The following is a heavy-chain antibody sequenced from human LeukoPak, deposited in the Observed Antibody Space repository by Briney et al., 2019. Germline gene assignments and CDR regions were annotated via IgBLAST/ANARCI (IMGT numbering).Heavy chain of an antibody. D-gene: IGHD2-2*01. Sequence: GGSLRLSRAASGFTFSSYAMSWVRQAPGKGLEWVSAISGSGGSTYYADSVKGRFTISRDNSKNTLYLQMNSLRAEDTAVYYCAKRGYCSSTSCYVGTNDYWGQGTLVTVSS. J-gene: IGHJ4*02. CDR3: AKRGYCSSTSCYVGTNDY. CDR2: ISGSGGST. CDR1: GFTFSSYA. V-gene: IGHV3-23*01.